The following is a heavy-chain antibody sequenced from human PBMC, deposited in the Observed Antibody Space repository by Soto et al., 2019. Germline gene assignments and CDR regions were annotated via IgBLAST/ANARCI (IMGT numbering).Heavy chain of an antibody. J-gene: IGHJ4*02. Sequence: KFQGRVTITRDTSASTAYMELSSLRSEDTAVYYCARRPYNWNPSPLDYWGQGTLVTVSS. V-gene: IGHV1-3*01. CDR3: ARRPYNWNPSPLDY. D-gene: IGHD1-20*01.